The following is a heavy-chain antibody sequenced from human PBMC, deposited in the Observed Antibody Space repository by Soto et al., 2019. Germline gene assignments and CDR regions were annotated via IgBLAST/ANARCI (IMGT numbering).Heavy chain of an antibody. D-gene: IGHD5-12*01. CDR1: GYSFTGWW. CDR3: ARHEGGVYGYGMDV. Sequence: GEYLKISCKGSGYSFTGWWIGWVRQMPGKGLEWMGFIYPGDSDPRYRPSFQGQDTISADKSISSAYLQWSSLKASDTAMYYCARHEGGVYGYGMDVSGPGTTVTVSS. CDR2: IYPGDSDP. V-gene: IGHV5-51*01. J-gene: IGHJ6*02.